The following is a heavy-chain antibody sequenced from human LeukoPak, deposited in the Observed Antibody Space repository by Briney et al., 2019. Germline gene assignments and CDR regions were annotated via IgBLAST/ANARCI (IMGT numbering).Heavy chain of an antibody. CDR3: ARTNSITIFGVVTRLNGWFDP. Sequence: SVKVSCKASRGTFRSYAISWVRQAPGQGLEWMGSIIPIFVIANYAQKFQGRVTITADKSTSTASMELSSLRSEDTAAYYCARTNSITIFGVVTRLNGWFDPWGQGTLVTVSS. CDR1: RGTFRSYA. J-gene: IGHJ5*02. CDR2: IIPIFVIA. V-gene: IGHV1-69*04. D-gene: IGHD3-3*01.